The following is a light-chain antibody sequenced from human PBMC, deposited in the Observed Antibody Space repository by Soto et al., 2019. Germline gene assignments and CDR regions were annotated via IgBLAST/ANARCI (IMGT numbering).Light chain of an antibody. CDR1: QGIRTE. V-gene: IGKV1-6*01. Sequence: ATQMTQSPSSLSASVRDRVTIACRASQGIRTELGWYQQKAGEVPKLLIYAASTLQSGVPPRFSGIGSGTDFTLTISSLQPEDFATYYCLQDYDYPRTFGQGTKVDIK. CDR2: AAS. J-gene: IGKJ1*01. CDR3: LQDYDYPRT.